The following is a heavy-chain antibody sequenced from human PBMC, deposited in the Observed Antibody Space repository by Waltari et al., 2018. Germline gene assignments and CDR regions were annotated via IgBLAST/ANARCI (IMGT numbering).Heavy chain of an antibody. Sequence: QVLLVQSGAEVKKPGASVKVSCRASGYSFSDFGISWVRQAHGQGLEWMGWISANNGDTNHARKFDDRLIMTKDTSTATVYMELSDLTSDDTAVYFCARERHRLMEVGYLMALDPWGQGTLVTVSS. CDR2: ISANNGDT. J-gene: IGHJ5*02. CDR1: GYSFSDFG. V-gene: IGHV1-18*01. CDR3: ARERHRLMEVGYLMALDP. D-gene: IGHD3-3*01.